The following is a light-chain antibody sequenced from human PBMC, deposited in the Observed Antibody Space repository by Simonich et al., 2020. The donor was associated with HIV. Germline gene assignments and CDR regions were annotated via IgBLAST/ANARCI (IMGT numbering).Light chain of an antibody. Sequence: QSALTQPPSASGSPGQSVIISCTGTSSDVGGYNSVSWYQQHPGKAPKLMIDEISKRPSGVPDRFSGSKSGNTASLTVSGLQAEDEADYYCSSYAGSNNLVFGGGTKLTVL. CDR1: SSDVGGYNS. CDR2: EIS. V-gene: IGLV2-8*01. CDR3: SSYAGSNNLV. J-gene: IGLJ3*02.